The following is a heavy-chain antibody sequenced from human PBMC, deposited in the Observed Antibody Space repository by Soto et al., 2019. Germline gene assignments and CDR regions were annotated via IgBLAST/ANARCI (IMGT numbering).Heavy chain of an antibody. V-gene: IGHV3-7*01. D-gene: IGHD3-3*01. J-gene: IGHJ4*02. Sequence: PGGSLRLSCAASGFTFSNHWMNWVRQVPGRGMEWVAKIKEDGSSTYFADSVRGRFTISRDNAKNALFLQMNSLRVEDTAIYYCAKDVEWSLDFWDLGTLVTVSS. CDR2: IKEDGSST. CDR1: GFTFSNHW. CDR3: AKDVEWSLDF.